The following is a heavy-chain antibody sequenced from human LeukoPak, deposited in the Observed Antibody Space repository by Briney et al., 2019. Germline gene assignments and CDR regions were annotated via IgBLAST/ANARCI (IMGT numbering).Heavy chain of an antibody. CDR1: GFTFSSYA. Sequence: PGGSLRLSCAASGFTFSSYAMHWVRQAPGKGLEWVAVISYDGSNKYYADSVKGRFTISRDNSKNTLYLQMNSLRAEDTAVYYCASGVGYCGGDCYPNYYYYYGMDVWGQGTTVTVSS. CDR3: ASGVGYCGGDCYPNYYYYYGMDV. CDR2: ISYDGSNK. D-gene: IGHD2-21*02. V-gene: IGHV3-30-3*01. J-gene: IGHJ6*02.